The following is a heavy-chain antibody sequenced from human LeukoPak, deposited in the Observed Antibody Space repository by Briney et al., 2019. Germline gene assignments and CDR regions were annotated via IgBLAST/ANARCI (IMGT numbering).Heavy chain of an antibody. Sequence: NPSETLSLTCAVYGGSFSGYYWSWIRQPPGKGLEWIGEINHSGSTNYNPSLKSRVTISVDTSKNQFSLKLSSVTAADTAVYYCARGGVYSTSAVDYWGQGTLVTVSS. J-gene: IGHJ4*02. V-gene: IGHV4-34*01. CDR3: ARGGVYSTSAVDY. D-gene: IGHD6-6*01. CDR2: INHSGST. CDR1: GGSFSGYY.